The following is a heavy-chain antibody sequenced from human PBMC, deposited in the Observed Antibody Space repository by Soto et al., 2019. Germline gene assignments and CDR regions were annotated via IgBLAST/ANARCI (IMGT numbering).Heavy chain of an antibody. J-gene: IGHJ6*02. CDR1: GFTFGDYA. CDR3: TRVMGGGMHYYYYGMDV. V-gene: IGHV3-49*03. CDR2: IRSKAYGGTT. D-gene: IGHD1-26*01. Sequence: GGSLRLSCTASGFTFGDYAMSWFRQAPGKGLEWVGFIRSKAYGGTTEYAASVKGRFTISRDDSKSIAYLQMNSLKTEDTAVYYCTRVMGGGMHYYYYGMDVWGQGTTVTVSS.